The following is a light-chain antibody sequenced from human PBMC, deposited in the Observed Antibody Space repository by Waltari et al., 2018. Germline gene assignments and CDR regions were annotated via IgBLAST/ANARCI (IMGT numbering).Light chain of an antibody. CDR2: SNSDGSH. CDR1: SGHSNNI. Sequence: QLVVTQSSSASASLGASVKLTCTLDSGHSNNIIAWLQQQPEKGPRYLMKSNSDGSHRKGDEIPDRFSGASSGAERYLTISNLPSEDEGDYYCQTGGHGTWVFGGGTKLTVL. V-gene: IGLV4-69*01. CDR3: QTGGHGTWV. J-gene: IGLJ3*02.